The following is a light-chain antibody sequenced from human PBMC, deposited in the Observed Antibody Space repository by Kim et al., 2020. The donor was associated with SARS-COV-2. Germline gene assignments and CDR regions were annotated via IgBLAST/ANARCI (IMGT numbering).Light chain of an antibody. CDR1: QSVTTNY. J-gene: IGKJ2*01. CDR2: DVS. Sequence: EVVLTQSPATLSLSPGETATLSCRAGQSVTTNYLAWYQQRPGQAPRLLFYDVSSRAPGVPDRFSGSGSGTDLTLTISRLEPEDFAVYYCQQYGSSPQTFGQGTKLEI. CDR3: QQYGSSPQT. V-gene: IGKV3-20*01.